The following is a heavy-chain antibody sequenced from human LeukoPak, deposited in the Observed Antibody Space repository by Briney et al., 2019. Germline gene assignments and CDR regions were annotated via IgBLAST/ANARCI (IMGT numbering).Heavy chain of an antibody. D-gene: IGHD3-10*01. CDR3: ARDNPTDNYYGSGRLDY. J-gene: IGHJ4*02. V-gene: IGHV1-69*04. CDR2: IIPILGIA. CDR1: GGTFSSYA. Sequence: ASVKVSCKASGGTFSSYAISWVRQAPGQGLEWMGRIIPILGIANYAQKFQGRVTITADKSTSTAYMELSSLRSEDTAVYYCARDNPTDNYYGSGRLDYWGQGTLVTVSS.